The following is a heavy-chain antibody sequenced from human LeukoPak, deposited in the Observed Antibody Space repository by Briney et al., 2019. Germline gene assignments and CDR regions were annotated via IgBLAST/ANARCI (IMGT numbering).Heavy chain of an antibody. V-gene: IGHV3-30*04. CDR3: ARDFSNSPDYHYYYMDA. CDR2: ISYDGRTK. D-gene: IGHD6-13*01. Sequence: GGSLRLSCAASGLTFSSYTMNWVRQAPDKGLEWVALISYDGRTKYYAESVKGRFTISRDNSKNTLSLQTNSLRTEDTAMYYCARDFSNSPDYHYYYMDAWGKGTTVTVSS. CDR1: GLTFSSYT. J-gene: IGHJ6*03.